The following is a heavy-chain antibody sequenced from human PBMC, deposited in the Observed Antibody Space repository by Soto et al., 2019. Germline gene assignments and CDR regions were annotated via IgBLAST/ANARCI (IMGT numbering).Heavy chain of an antibody. CDR3: ATLGHYDFWSGFRKGNWFDT. D-gene: IGHD3-3*01. CDR1: GGSFIGYY. CDR2: INHSGST. V-gene: IGHV4-34*01. Sequence: QVQLQQWGAGLLKPSETVSLTCAVYGGSFIGYYGTWIRQPPGKGLEWIGEINHSGSTTYNPSLRSRVTISADTSKNQFSLRLSSVTAADTAVYYCATLGHYDFWSGFRKGNWFDTWGQGTLVTVSS. J-gene: IGHJ5*02.